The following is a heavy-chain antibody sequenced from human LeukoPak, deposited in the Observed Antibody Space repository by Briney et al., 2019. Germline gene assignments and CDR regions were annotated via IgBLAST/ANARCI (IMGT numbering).Heavy chain of an antibody. J-gene: IGHJ4*02. Sequence: GGSLRLSCAVSGFTFSSYWMHWVRQAPGKGLVWVSRIASDGSSTTYADSVKGRFSISRDNAKNTLYLQMNSLRVEDTAVYYCARGRPHGNDYWGQGTLVIVSS. D-gene: IGHD4-23*01. CDR1: GFTFSSYW. CDR3: ARGRPHGNDY. CDR2: IASDGSST. V-gene: IGHV3-74*01.